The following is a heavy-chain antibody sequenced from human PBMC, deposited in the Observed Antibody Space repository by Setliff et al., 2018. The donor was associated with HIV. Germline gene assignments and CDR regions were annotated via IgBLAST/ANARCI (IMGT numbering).Heavy chain of an antibody. V-gene: IGHV4-59*11. CDR1: GGSIGSHY. D-gene: IGHD6-6*01. J-gene: IGHJ2*01. CDR2: IYYGGST. CDR3: ARSIARGYWYFSH. Sequence: PSETLSLTCSVSGGSIGSHYWTWIRQPPGKGLEWIGFIYYGGSTNYNPSLRSRVTISVDTSRAQFSLKLTSVTTADSAVYYCARSIARGYWYFSHWGRGTLVTVSS.